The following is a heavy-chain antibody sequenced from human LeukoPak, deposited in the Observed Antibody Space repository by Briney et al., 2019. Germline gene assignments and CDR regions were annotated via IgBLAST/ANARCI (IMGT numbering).Heavy chain of an antibody. Sequence: SETLSLTCTVSGGSISSSSYYWGWIRQPPGKGLEWIGSIYYSGSTYYNPSLKSRVTISVDTSKNQFSLKLSSVTAADTAVYYCARDKVGAIFSREKNYMDVWGKGTTVTVSS. CDR3: ARDKVGAIFSREKNYMDV. J-gene: IGHJ6*03. D-gene: IGHD1-26*01. CDR2: IYYSGST. V-gene: IGHV4-39*07. CDR1: GGSISSSSYY.